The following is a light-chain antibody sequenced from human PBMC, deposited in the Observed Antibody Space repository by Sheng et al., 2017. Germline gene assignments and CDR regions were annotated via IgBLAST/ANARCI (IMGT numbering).Light chain of an antibody. J-gene: IGKJ4*01. V-gene: IGKV4-1*01. CDR1: QSVLYSSNNKNY. CDR3: QQFYSTPLT. CDR2: WAS. Sequence: DIVMTQSPDSLAVSLGERATINCKSSQSVLYSSNNKNYLAWYQHKPGQPPKLLFYWASTRESGVPDRFSGSGSGTDFTLTISSLQAEDVAVYYCQQFYSTPLTFGEGPRWRS.